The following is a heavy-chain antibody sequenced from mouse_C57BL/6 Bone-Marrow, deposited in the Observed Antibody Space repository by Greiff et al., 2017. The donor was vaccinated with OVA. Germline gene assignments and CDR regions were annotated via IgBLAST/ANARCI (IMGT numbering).Heavy chain of an antibody. CDR2: ISAGGSYT. Sequence: EVQLVESGGGLVKPGGSLKLSCAASGFTFSSYAMSWVRQTPEQRLEWVATISAGGSYTYYPHNVKGRFTISRDNAKNNLYLQMSHLKSEDTAMYDGARDRGVYYGSIDYWGQGTTLTVSS. D-gene: IGHD1-1*01. CDR3: ARDRGVYYGSIDY. V-gene: IGHV5-4*01. CDR1: GFTFSSYA. J-gene: IGHJ2*01.